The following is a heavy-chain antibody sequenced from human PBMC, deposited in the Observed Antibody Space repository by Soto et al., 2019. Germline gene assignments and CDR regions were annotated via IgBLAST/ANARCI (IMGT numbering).Heavy chain of an antibody. CDR3: ANEGYCSGGSCYSAYYYFDY. V-gene: IGHV3-9*01. J-gene: IGHJ4*02. D-gene: IGHD2-15*01. Sequence: SLRLSCAASGFTLDDYAMHWVRQAPGKGLEWVSAISCNSGSTDYADSVKGRFTISRDNSKNTLYLQMNSLRAEDTAVYYCANEGYCSGGSCYSAYYYFDYWGQGTLVTVSS. CDR2: ISCNSGST. CDR1: GFTLDDYA.